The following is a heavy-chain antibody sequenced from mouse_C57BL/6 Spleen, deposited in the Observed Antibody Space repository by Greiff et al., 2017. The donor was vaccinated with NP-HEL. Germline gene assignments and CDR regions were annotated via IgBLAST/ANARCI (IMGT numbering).Heavy chain of an antibody. D-gene: IGHD1-3*01. CDR2: IHPSDSDT. J-gene: IGHJ2*01. CDR1: GYTFTSYW. V-gene: IGHV1-74*01. CDR3: AIGRVGAYFDY. Sequence: QVQLKQPGAELVKPGASVKVSCKASGYTFTSYWMHWVKQRPGQGLEWIGRIHPSDSDTNYNQKFKGKATLTVDKSSSTAYMQLSSLTAEDSAVYYCAIGRVGAYFDYWGQGTTLTVSS.